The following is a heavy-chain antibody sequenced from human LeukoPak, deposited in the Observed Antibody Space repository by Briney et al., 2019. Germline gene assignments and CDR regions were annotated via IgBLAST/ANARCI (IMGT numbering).Heavy chain of an antibody. CDR1: GFTFSSYA. J-gene: IGHJ4*02. V-gene: IGHV3-30*18. Sequence: GGSLRLSCAASGFTFSSYAMHWVRQAPGKGLEWVAIISYDGSNKYYADSVKGRFTISRDNSKNTLYPQMNSLRTEDTAVYYCAKDNYSSGWYRLSVAFDYWGQGTLVTVSS. D-gene: IGHD6-19*01. CDR3: AKDNYSSGWYRLSVAFDY. CDR2: ISYDGSNK.